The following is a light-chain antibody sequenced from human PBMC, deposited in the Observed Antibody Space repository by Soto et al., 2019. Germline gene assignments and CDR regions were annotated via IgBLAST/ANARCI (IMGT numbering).Light chain of an antibody. CDR2: DVS. CDR1: SSDVGGYNY. CDR3: TSYTSTSTSYV. V-gene: IGLV2-14*03. J-gene: IGLJ1*01. Sequence: QSALTQPASVSGSPGQSITISCTGTSSDVGGYNYVSWYQHHPGKAPKLMIYDVSNRPSVVSNRFSGSKSGNTASLTISGLQAEDEADYYCTSYTSTSTSYVFGTGTKLTVL.